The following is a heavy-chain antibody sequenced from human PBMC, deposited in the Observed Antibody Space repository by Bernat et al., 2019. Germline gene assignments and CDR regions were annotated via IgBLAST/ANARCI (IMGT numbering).Heavy chain of an antibody. Sequence: QVQLVESGGGVVQPGRSLRLSCAASGFTFSSYGMHWVRQAPGKGLEWVAVIWYDGSNKYYADSVKGRFTISRDNSKNTLYLQMNSLRAEDTAVYYCARDSGYYDSSGYYQIGEAFDIWGQGTMVTVSS. J-gene: IGHJ3*02. D-gene: IGHD3-22*01. CDR3: ARDSGYYDSSGYYQIGEAFDI. CDR2: IWYDGSNK. V-gene: IGHV3-33*01. CDR1: GFTFSSYG.